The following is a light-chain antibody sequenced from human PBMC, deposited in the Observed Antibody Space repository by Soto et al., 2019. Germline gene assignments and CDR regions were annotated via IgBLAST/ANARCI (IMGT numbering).Light chain of an antibody. J-gene: IGLJ1*01. CDR1: SSNIGSNY. Sequence: QSVLTQPPSASGTPGQRVTISCSGSSSNIGSNYVYWYQQLPGTAPKLLIYRNNQRPSGVPDRFSGSKSGTSASLAISGLRSEDEADYYCAAWDDSLSGSYVFGTGTKVPS. CDR2: RNN. CDR3: AAWDDSLSGSYV. V-gene: IGLV1-47*01.